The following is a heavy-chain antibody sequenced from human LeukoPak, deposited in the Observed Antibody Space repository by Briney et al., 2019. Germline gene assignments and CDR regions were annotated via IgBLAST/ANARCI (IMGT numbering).Heavy chain of an antibody. CDR1: GFTFSSYA. CDR3: ANDLGLTTVTTVPS. D-gene: IGHD4-11*01. Sequence: PGGSLRLSCAASGFTFSSYAMSWVRQAPGKGLEWVSAISGSGGSTYYADSVKGRFTISRDNSKNTLYLQMNSLRAEDTAIYYCANDLGLTTVTTVPSRGRGPLVTVSS. CDR2: ISGSGGST. V-gene: IGHV3-23*01. J-gene: IGHJ4*02.